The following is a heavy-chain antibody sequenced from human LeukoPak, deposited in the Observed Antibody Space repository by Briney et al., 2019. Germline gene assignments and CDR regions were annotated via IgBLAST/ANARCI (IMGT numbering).Heavy chain of an antibody. D-gene: IGHD3-22*01. V-gene: IGHV4-39*01. CDR3: ARIITIIVVVHDAFDI. CDR2: IYYSGST. J-gene: IGHJ3*02. Sequence: SETLSLSCTVSGGSISSSSYYWGWNRQPPGKGLEWIGCIYYSGSTYYNPSLKSRVTISVDTSKNQFSLKLSSVTAADTAVYYCARIITIIVVVHDAFDIWGQGTMVTVSS. CDR1: GGSISSSSYY.